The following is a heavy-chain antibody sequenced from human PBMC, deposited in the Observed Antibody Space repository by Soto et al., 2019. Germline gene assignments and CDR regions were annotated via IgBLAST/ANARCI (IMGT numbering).Heavy chain of an antibody. CDR1: GGSFSGYY. J-gene: IGHJ4*02. CDR2: INHSGST. CDR3: ARGLYCSGGSCYAGLFDY. V-gene: IGHV4-34*01. Sequence: QVQLQQWGAGLLKPSETLSLTRAVYGGSFSGYYWSWIRQPPGKGLEWIGEINHSGSTNYNPSLKSRVTISVDTSKNQFSLKLSSVTAADTAVYYCARGLYCSGGSCYAGLFDYWGQGTLVTVSS. D-gene: IGHD2-15*01.